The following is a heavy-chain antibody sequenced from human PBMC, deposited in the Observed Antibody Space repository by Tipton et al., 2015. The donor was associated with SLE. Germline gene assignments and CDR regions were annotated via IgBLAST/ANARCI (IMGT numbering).Heavy chain of an antibody. CDR3: AREGERGGYCSGGSCYFDY. V-gene: IGHV4-34*01. CDR1: GGSFSGYY. Sequence: LRLSCAVYGGSFSGYYWSWIRQPPGKGLEWIGEINHSGSTNYNPPLKSRVTISVDTSKNQFSLKLSSVTAADTAVYYCAREGERGGYCSGGSCYFDYWGQGTLVTVSS. D-gene: IGHD2-15*01. J-gene: IGHJ4*02. CDR2: INHSGST.